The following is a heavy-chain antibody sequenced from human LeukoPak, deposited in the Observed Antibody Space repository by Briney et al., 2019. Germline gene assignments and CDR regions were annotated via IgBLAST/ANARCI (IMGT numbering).Heavy chain of an antibody. CDR2: IHYGGST. CDR1: GGSIIGYS. D-gene: IGHD3-10*01. CDR3: ARLILYGSGSYYNPVYFDL. J-gene: IGHJ2*01. Sequence: SETLSLTCTVSGGSIIGYSWNWIRQPPGTGLEWIGYIHYGGSTNYNPSLKSRVTISVDTSKNQFSLKLSSVTAADTAVYYCARLILYGSGSYYNPVYFDLWGRGTLVTVSS. V-gene: IGHV4-59*08.